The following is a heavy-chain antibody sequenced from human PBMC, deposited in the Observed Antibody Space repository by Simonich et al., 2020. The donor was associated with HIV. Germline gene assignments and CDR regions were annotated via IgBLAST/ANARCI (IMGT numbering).Heavy chain of an antibody. Sequence: EVQLVESGGGLVKPGGSLRLSCAASGFTFSSYSMNWVRQAPGKGLEWVSSIRSRSSYRYYADSVKGLFTISRDNAKNSRYLQMNSLRAEDTAVYYCARDGRKGSSTSCSDYWGQGTLVTVSS. D-gene: IGHD2-2*01. CDR3: ARDGRKGSSTSCSDY. CDR2: IRSRSSYR. J-gene: IGHJ4*02. CDR1: GFTFSSYS. V-gene: IGHV3-21*01.